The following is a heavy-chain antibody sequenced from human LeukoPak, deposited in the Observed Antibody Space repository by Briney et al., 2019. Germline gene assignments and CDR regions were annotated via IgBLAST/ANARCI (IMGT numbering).Heavy chain of an antibody. J-gene: IGHJ4*02. CDR3: ARVNGYGGNSGLSDY. V-gene: IGHV3-74*01. CDR1: GFTFSSYW. CDR2: INSDGSST. D-gene: IGHD4-23*01. Sequence: GGSLRLSCAASGFTFSSYWMHWVRQAPGKGLVWVSRINSDGSSTSYADSVKGRFTISRDNAKNTLYLQMNSLRAEDTAVYYCARVNGYGGNSGLSDYWGQGTLVTVSS.